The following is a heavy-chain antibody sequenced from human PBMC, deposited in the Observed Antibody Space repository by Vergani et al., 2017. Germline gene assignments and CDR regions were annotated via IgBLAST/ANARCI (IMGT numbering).Heavy chain of an antibody. CDR3: ASNPRLGGDVVDS. D-gene: IGHD3-16*01. Sequence: QVQLQQWGPGLVTPSGTLSLTCAVYGGSISSDNWRNWVRQAPGQGLQWIGEIHRSRSTNYNPSLRRRVTISLDKSKHQFSLKLTSVTAADTAVYFCASNPRLGGDVVDSWGQGTLVTVSS. V-gene: IGHV4-4*02. CDR2: IHRSRST. CDR1: GGSISSDNW. J-gene: IGHJ4*02.